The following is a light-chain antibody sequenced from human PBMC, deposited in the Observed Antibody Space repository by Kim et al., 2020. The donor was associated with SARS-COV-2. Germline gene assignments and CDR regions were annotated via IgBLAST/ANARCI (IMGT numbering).Light chain of an antibody. CDR3: QQYNDWRT. V-gene: IGKV3-15*01. J-gene: IGKJ2*01. CDR2: DAS. CDR1: QNIRDN. Sequence: QAVSPGERANLSCRASQNIRDNLAWYQQKPGQAPRLLIYDASTRATDIPARFSGSGSGTEFTLTISSLQSEDCALYYWQQYNDWRTFGQGTKLEI.